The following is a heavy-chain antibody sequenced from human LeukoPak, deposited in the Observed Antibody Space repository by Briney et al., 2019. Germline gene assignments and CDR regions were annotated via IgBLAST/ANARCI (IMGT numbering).Heavy chain of an antibody. V-gene: IGHV3-30*02. J-gene: IGHJ4*02. D-gene: IGHD6-19*01. Sequence: PGGSLRLSCAASGFTFSSYGMHWVCQAPGKGLEWVAFIRYDGSNKYYADSVKGRFTISRDNSKNTLYLQMNSLRAEDTAVYYCAKDSEQWLVRTSYFDYWGQGTLVTVSS. CDR3: AKDSEQWLVRTSYFDY. CDR1: GFTFSSYG. CDR2: IRYDGSNK.